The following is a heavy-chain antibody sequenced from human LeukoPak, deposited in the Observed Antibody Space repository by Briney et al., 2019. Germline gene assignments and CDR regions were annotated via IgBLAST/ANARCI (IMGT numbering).Heavy chain of an antibody. Sequence: SETLSLTCTVSGGSISGYYWSWIRQPPGKGLEWIGYIYYSGSTNYNPSLKRRVTMVDTSKNQFSLTLSSVTAADTAVYYCARDPDGYKFFDYWGRGSPVTVSS. CDR1: GGSISGYY. CDR2: IYYSGST. V-gene: IGHV4-59*01. D-gene: IGHD5-24*01. CDR3: ARDPDGYKFFDY. J-gene: IGHJ4*02.